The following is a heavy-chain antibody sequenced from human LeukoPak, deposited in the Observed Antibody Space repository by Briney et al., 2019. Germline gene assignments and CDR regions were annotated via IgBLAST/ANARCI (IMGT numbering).Heavy chain of an antibody. CDR2: IYPSGNT. J-gene: IGHJ4*02. D-gene: IGHD4-11*01. CDR1: GGSINSGSYS. V-gene: IGHV4-61*02. CDR3: AREWQYQFDY. Sequence: PSETLSLTCTVSGGSINSGSYSWSWIRQPAGKGLEWIGRIYPSGNTNYNPSLKSRVTISVDTSKNQFSLKLSSVTAADTAVYYCAREWQYQFDYWGQGSLVTISS.